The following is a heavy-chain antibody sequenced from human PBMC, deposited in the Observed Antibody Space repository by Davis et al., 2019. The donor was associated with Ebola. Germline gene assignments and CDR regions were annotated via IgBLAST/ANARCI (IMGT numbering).Heavy chain of an antibody. D-gene: IGHD2-2*01. Sequence: ASVKVSCKAFGYTFIYYYINWVRQTPGQGLEWMGRINPKSGATTYAQRFQGRVTMTRDTSRGTAYMDLGSLKPDDTAVYYCARGPAANAPLDYWGQGTLVTVSS. V-gene: IGHV1-2*02. CDR2: INPKSGAT. CDR1: GYTFIYYY. CDR3: ARGPAANAPLDY. J-gene: IGHJ4*02.